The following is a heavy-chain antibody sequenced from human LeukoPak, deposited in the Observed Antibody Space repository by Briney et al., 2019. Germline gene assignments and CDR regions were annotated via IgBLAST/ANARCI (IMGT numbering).Heavy chain of an antibody. D-gene: IGHD3-9*01. CDR1: GFTFSTYP. CDR3: ARGEDHYDILTGSIMRDYYYGMDV. V-gene: IGHV3-48*01. Sequence: GGSLRLSCAASGFTFSTYPMNWVRQTPGKGLEWVSHIYSTTGTYADSVKGRFTISRDNAKNSLFLQMNSLRAEDTAVYYCARGEDHYDILTGSIMRDYYYGMDVWGQGTTVTVSS. J-gene: IGHJ6*02. CDR2: IYSTTGT.